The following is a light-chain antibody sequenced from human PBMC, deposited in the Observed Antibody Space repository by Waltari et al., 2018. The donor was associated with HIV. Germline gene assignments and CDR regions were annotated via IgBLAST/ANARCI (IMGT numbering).Light chain of an antibody. Sequence: SNRANQCVTLTYVAWYQQTPGPAPRLLIYGASNTAPGIPDRFRGSVSGTDFTLTISRLEPEDLAVYYCQQYVSSPMYSFGQGTKLEI. CDR2: GAS. J-gene: IGKJ2*03. V-gene: IGKV3-20*01. CDR1: QCVTLTY. CDR3: QQYVSSPMYS.